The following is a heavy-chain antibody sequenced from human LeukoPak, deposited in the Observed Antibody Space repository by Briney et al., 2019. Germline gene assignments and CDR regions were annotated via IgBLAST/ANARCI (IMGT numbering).Heavy chain of an antibody. Sequence: ASVKVSCKASGYTFTGYYMHWVRQAPGQGLEWMGWINPNSGGINYAQKFQGRVTMTRDTSISTAYMELSGLRSDDTAVYYCARATRYSSSWYAYWGQGTLVTVSS. CDR3: ARATRYSSSWYAY. CDR1: GYTFTGYY. J-gene: IGHJ4*02. CDR2: INPNSGGI. V-gene: IGHV1-2*02. D-gene: IGHD6-13*01.